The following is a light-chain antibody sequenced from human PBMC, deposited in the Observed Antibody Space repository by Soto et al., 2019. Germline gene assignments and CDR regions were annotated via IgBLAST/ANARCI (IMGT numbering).Light chain of an antibody. J-gene: IGKJ2*01. CDR2: DAS. Sequence: DIRMTQSPSSLSASVGDRVTITCQASQDISNYLNWYQQKPGKAPKLLIYDASNLETGVPSRFSGSGSGTDFTFTISSLQPEDIATYYCQQYDNLPPYTFGQGTKVDIK. CDR1: QDISNY. CDR3: QQYDNLPPYT. V-gene: IGKV1-33*01.